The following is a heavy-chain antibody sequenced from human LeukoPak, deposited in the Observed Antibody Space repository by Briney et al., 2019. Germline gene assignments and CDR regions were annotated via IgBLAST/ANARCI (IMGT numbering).Heavy chain of an antibody. CDR3: AKDGYSSSRYGLTYYYYYYMDV. CDR1: GFTFSSYS. D-gene: IGHD6-13*01. Sequence: GGSLRLSCAASGFTFSSYSMNWVRQAPGKGLEWVSAISGSGGSTYYADSVKGRFTISRDNSKNTLYLQMNSLRAEDTAVYYCAKDGYSSSRYGLTYYYYYYMDVWGKGTTVTISS. CDR2: ISGSGGST. J-gene: IGHJ6*03. V-gene: IGHV3-23*01.